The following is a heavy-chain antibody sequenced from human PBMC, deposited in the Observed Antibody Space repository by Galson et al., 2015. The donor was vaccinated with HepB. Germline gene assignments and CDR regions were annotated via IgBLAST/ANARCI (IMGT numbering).Heavy chain of an antibody. CDR2: IWYDGSNK. J-gene: IGHJ4*02. V-gene: IGHV3-33*01. CDR1: GFTFRNYA. D-gene: IGHD4-17*01. Sequence: SLRLSCAVSGFTFRNYAMNWVRQAPGKGLEWVAIIWYDGSNKYYADSVKGRFTISRDNSKNTLFLQMNSLRAEDTGVYYCARGDQYGYYGDFFDYWGQGTLVTVSS. CDR3: ARGDQYGYYGDFFDY.